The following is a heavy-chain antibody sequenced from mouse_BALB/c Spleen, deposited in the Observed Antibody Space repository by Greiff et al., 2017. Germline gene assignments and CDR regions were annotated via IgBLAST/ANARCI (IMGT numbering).Heavy chain of an antibody. Sequence: EVQLQQSGAELVKPGASVKLSCTASGFNIKDTYMHWVKQRPEQGLEWIGRIDPANGNTKYDPKFQGKATITADTSSNTAYLQLSSLTSEDTAVYYCVRGRGPAWFAYWGQGTLVTVSA. CDR1: GFNIKDTY. CDR3: VRGRGPAWFAY. V-gene: IGHV14-3*02. J-gene: IGHJ3*01. CDR2: IDPANGNT.